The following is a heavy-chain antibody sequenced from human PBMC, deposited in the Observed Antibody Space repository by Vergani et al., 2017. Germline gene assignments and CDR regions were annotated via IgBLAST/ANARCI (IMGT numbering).Heavy chain of an antibody. CDR3: ARGYRDQRPDYYYYRDV. CDR2: IYYSGST. D-gene: IGHD6-25*01. CDR1: GGSVSSGSYY. J-gene: IGHJ6*03. V-gene: IGHV4-61*01. Sequence: QVQLQESGPGLVKPSETLSLTCTVSGGSVSSGSYYWSWIRQPPGKGLGWIGYIYYSGSTNYNPSLKSRVTISVDTSKHQFSLKLSSVTAADTAVYYCARGYRDQRPDYYYYRDVWGKGP.